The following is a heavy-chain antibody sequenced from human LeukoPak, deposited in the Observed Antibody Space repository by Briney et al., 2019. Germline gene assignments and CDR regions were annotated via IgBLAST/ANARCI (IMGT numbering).Heavy chain of an antibody. J-gene: IGHJ4*02. CDR2: IYHSGTT. CDR3: ARELSGSSSGAPFNY. CDR1: GYSISSGYY. V-gene: IGHV4-38-2*02. D-gene: IGHD6-19*01. Sequence: SETLSLTCTVSGYSISSGYYWGWIRQPPGKGLEWIGSIYHSGTTYYNPSLRSRVTISVDTSKNQFSLRLSFVTAADTAIYYCARELSGSSSGAPFNYWGQGTLVTVSS.